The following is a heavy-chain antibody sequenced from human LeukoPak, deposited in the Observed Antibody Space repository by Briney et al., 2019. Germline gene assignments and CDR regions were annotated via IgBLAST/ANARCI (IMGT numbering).Heavy chain of an antibody. D-gene: IGHD3-22*01. CDR1: GYTFTGYY. J-gene: IGHJ6*03. V-gene: IGHV1-2*02. Sequence: ASVKVSCKASGYTFTGYYMHWVRQAPGQGLEWMGWINPNSGGTNYAQKFQGRVTMSVDTSNNEFSLKLNSVTAADTAVYYCARTYDSPGYYSPDYYYMDVWGKGTTVTISS. CDR2: INPNSGGT. CDR3: ARTYDSPGYYSPDYYYMDV.